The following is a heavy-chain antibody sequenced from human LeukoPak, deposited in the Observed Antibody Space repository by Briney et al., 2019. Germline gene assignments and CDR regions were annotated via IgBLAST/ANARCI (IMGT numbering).Heavy chain of an antibody. CDR3: GRDPNGDYIGAFDF. CDR1: GFTFSNYA. V-gene: IGHV3-23*01. Sequence: PGGSLRLSCAASGFTFSNYAMTWVRLAPGKGLEWVSSIRGSGGGTSYAGSVKGRFTMYRDNSRDTLYLQMNSLRAEDTAVYYCGRDPNGDYIGAFDFWGQGTLVTVSS. J-gene: IGHJ3*01. CDR2: IRGSGGGT. D-gene: IGHD4-17*01.